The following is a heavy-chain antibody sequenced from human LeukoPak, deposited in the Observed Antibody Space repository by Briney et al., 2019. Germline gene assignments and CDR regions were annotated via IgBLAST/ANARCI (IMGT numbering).Heavy chain of an antibody. Sequence: SETLSLTCTVSGGSISSYYWNWIRQPAGKGLEWIGRTYTSVSTNYNPSLKSRVTISVDKSKNQFSLKLSSVTAADTAVYYCAREPFYYDSTLLDAFDIWSQGTMLTVSS. CDR1: GGSISSYY. J-gene: IGHJ3*02. D-gene: IGHD3-22*01. V-gene: IGHV4-4*07. CDR3: AREPFYYDSTLLDAFDI. CDR2: TYTSVST.